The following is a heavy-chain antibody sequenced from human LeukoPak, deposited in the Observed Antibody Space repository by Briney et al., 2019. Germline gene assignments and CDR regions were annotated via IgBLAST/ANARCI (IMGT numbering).Heavy chain of an antibody. CDR3: ARCQSGYSSSWYTPPCPFDY. CDR2: ISAYNGNT. V-gene: IGHV1-18*01. J-gene: IGHJ4*02. Sequence: GASVNVSCKASGYTFTSYGISWVRQAPGQGLEWMGWISAYNGNTNYAQKLQGRVTMTTDTSTSTAYMELRSLRSDDTAVYYCARCQSGYSSSWYTPPCPFDYWGQGTLVTVSS. D-gene: IGHD6-13*01. CDR1: GYTFTSYG.